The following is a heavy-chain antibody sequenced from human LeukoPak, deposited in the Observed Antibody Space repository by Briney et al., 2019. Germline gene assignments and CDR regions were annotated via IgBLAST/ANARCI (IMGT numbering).Heavy chain of an antibody. D-gene: IGHD3-22*01. V-gene: IGHV4-39*01. CDR2: IYYSGNT. Sequence: NPSETLSLTCTVSGDSISSNSYFWGWIRQSPGKGLEWIASIYYSGNTYYNPSLKSRVTISEDTSKNQFSLKLSSVTAADTAVYYCARHRNLGRGLDYFDYWGQGTLVTVSS. CDR3: ARHRNLGRGLDYFDY. J-gene: IGHJ4*02. CDR1: GDSISSNSYF.